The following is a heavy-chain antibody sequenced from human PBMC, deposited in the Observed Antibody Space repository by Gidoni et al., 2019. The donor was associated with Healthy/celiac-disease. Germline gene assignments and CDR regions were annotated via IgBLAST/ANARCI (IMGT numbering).Heavy chain of an antibody. J-gene: IGHJ4*02. D-gene: IGHD6-13*01. CDR1: GFTFSSYG. CDR3: AKDATQQLVLDY. V-gene: IGHV3-30*18. CDR2: ISYDGSNK. Sequence: QVQLVESGGGVVQPGRSLSLSRAASGFTFSSYGMHWVRQAPGQGLEWVAVISYDGSNKYYADSVKGRFTISRDNSKNTLYLQMNSLRAEDTAVYYCAKDATQQLVLDYWGQGTLVTVSS.